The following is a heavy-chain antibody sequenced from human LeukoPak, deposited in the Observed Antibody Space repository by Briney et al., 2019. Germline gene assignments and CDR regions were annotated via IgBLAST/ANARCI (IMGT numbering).Heavy chain of an antibody. V-gene: IGHV3-23*01. J-gene: IGHJ4*02. D-gene: IGHD5-18*01. CDR2: ISGSGGST. CDR3: AKGLHGRGYSYGYYYFDY. CDR1: GFTFSSYA. Sequence: GALRLSCAASGFTFSSYAMSWVRQAPGKGLEWVSAISGSGGSTYYADSVMGRFTISRDNSKNTLYLQMNSLRAEDTAVYYCAKGLHGRGYSYGYYYFDYWGQGTLVTVSS.